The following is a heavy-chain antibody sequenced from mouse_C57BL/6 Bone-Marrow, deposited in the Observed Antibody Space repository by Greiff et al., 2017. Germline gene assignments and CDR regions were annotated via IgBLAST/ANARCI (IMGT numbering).Heavy chain of an antibody. D-gene: IGHD2-5*01. V-gene: IGHV1-26*01. Sequence: VQLQQSGPELVKPGASVKISCKASGYTFTDYYMNWVKQSHGKSLEWIGDINPNNGGTSYNQKFKGKATLTVDKSSSTAYMELRSLTSEDSAVYYCARDSNPAWFAYWGQGTLVTVSA. J-gene: IGHJ3*01. CDR1: GYTFTDYY. CDR2: INPNNGGT. CDR3: ARDSNPAWFAY.